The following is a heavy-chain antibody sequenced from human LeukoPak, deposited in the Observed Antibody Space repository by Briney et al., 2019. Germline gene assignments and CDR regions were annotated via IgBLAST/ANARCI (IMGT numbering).Heavy chain of an antibody. J-gene: IGHJ4*02. CDR3: AREVLNIVVVPAAIDY. CDR2: IWYDGSNK. CDR1: GFTFSSYG. V-gene: IGHV3-33*01. Sequence: GSLRLSCAASGFTFSSYGMHWVRQAPGKGLEWVAVIWYDGSNKYYADSVKGRFTISRDNSKNTLYLQMNSLRAEDTAVYYCAREVLNIVVVPAAIDYWGQGTLVTVSS. D-gene: IGHD2-2*02.